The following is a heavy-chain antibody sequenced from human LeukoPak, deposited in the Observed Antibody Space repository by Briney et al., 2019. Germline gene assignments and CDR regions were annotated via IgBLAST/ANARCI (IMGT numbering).Heavy chain of an antibody. J-gene: IGHJ4*02. CDR3: ARNPPYCTSTDCYNDY. D-gene: IGHD2-2*02. Sequence: ASVKVSCKASGYTFTIYYMHWVRQAPGQGLEWMVWINPNSGATTYAQRFQGRVTMTRDTSISTAYMELSGLTSDDTGVYYCARNPPYCTSTDCYNDYWGQGTLVTVSS. V-gene: IGHV1-2*02. CDR2: INPNSGAT. CDR1: GYTFTIYY.